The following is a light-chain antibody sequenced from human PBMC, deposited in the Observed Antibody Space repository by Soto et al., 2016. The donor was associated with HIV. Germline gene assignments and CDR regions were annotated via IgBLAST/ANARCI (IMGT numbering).Light chain of an antibody. CDR1: QDITSY. CDR3: QQYNSYSPLT. Sequence: DIQLTQSPSFLSASVGDRVTITCRASQDITSYLSWYQQKPGKAPKLLIHTASALQSGVPPRFSGSGSGTEFTLTISSLQPEDFATYYCQQYNSYSPLTFGGGTKVDLK. J-gene: IGKJ4*01. CDR2: TAS. V-gene: IGKV1-9*01.